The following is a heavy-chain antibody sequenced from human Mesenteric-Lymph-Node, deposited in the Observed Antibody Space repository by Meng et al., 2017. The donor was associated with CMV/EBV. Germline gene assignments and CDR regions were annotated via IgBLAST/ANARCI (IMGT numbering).Heavy chain of an antibody. V-gene: IGHV1-2*02. CDR2: INPNSGGA. CDR3: ARAMSNSYGYYYGMDV. D-gene: IGHD5-18*01. CDR1: GYTFTGYY. J-gene: IGHJ6*02. Sequence: ASVKVSCKTSGYTFTGYYVHWVRQAPGQGLEWMGWINPNSGGANYAQKFQGRVTMTRDTSISTAYMELSRLRSDDTAVYYCARAMSNSYGYYYGMDVWGQGTTVTVSS.